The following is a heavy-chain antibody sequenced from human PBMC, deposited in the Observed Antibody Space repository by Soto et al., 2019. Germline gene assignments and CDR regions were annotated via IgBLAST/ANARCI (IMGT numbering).Heavy chain of an antibody. CDR1: GGTFSSYA. CDR3: AVSYSGYDKRKYYFDY. D-gene: IGHD5-12*01. CDR2: IIPIFGTA. V-gene: IGHV1-69*06. Sequence: GASVKVSCKASGGTFSSYAISWVRQAPGQGLEWMGGIIPIFGTANYAQKFQGRVTITADKSTSTAYMELSSLRSEDTAVYYCAVSYSGYDKRKYYFDYWGQGTLVTVS. J-gene: IGHJ4*02.